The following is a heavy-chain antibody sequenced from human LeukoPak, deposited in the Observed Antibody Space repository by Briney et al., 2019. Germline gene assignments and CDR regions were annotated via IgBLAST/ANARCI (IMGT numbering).Heavy chain of an antibody. V-gene: IGHV4-30-4*01. J-gene: IGHJ4*02. CDR2: IYYSGST. CDR3: AREYGVNYYDSSGYLDY. D-gene: IGHD3-22*01. CDR1: GGSISSGDYY. Sequence: PSETLSLTCTVSGGSISSGDYYWSWIRQPPGKGLEWIGYIYYSGSTYYNPSLKSRVTISVDTSENQFSLKLSSVTAADTAVYYCAREYGVNYYDSSGYLDYWGQGTLVTVSS.